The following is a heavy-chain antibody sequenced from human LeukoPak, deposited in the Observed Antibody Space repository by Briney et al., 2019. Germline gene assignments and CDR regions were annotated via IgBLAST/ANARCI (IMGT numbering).Heavy chain of an antibody. D-gene: IGHD2-2*02. CDR1: GYTFISYD. V-gene: IGHV1-18*01. J-gene: IGHJ4*02. CDR2: ISAYNGNT. Sequence: GASVKVSCKASGYTFISYDISWVRQAPGQGLEWMGWISAYNGNTNYAQKLQGRVTMTTDTSTSTVYMEVRSLRSDDTAVYYCAGVEENCTSTNCYTYWGQGTLVTVSS. CDR3: AGVEENCTSTNCYTY.